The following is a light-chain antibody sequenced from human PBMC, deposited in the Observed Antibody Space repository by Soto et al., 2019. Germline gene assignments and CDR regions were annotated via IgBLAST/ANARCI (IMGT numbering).Light chain of an antibody. Sequence: EIVLTQSPGTLSLSPWERATLSCRASQSVSSSYLAWYQQKPGQPPRLLIYGASSRATGIPDRFSGSGSGTDFTLTISRLEPEDFAVYYCQQYGSSGRTFGQGTKVDI. V-gene: IGKV3-20*01. CDR1: QSVSSSY. CDR3: QQYGSSGRT. CDR2: GAS. J-gene: IGKJ1*01.